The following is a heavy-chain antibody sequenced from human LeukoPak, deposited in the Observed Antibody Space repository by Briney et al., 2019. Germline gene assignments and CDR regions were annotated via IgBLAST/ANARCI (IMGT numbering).Heavy chain of an antibody. Sequence: GGSLRLSCAASGFNFSSYAMNWVRQAPGRGLEWVSAFSGSGGTTYYADSVKGRFTISRDNSKNTLYLQMNSLRAEDTAVYYCANGNRCTSPNCLGYYYFYMDVWGKGTTVTVSS. J-gene: IGHJ6*03. CDR1: GFNFSSYA. D-gene: IGHD2-8*01. CDR3: ANGNRCTSPNCLGYYYFYMDV. V-gene: IGHV3-23*01. CDR2: FSGSGGTT.